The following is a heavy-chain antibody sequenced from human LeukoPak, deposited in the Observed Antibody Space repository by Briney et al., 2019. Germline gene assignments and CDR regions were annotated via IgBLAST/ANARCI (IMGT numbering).Heavy chain of an antibody. D-gene: IGHD3-22*01. CDR3: ARGTNYYDSSGYWRYHQPRQTAPHAFDI. CDR1: GGSFSGYY. J-gene: IGHJ3*02. CDR2: VIHSGTL. V-gene: IGHV4-34*01. Sequence: SETLSLTCAVHGGSFSGYYWSWLRQPPGKGLEWIGEVIHSGTLNYNPSLKSRLTMSVDTSKNQFSLNLNYVTAADTAVYYCARGTNYYDSSGYWRYHQPRQTAPHAFDIWGRGAMVLVSS.